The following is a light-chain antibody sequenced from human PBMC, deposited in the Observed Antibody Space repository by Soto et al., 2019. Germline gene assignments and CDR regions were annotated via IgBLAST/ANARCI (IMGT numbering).Light chain of an antibody. J-gene: IGKJ2*01. CDR1: QSISSW. CDR3: QQYNSYLYT. V-gene: IGKV1-5*03. Sequence: DIKMTQSPSTLSASVGDSVTITCRASQSISSWLAWYQQKPGKAPTLLIYKASSLESGVPSRFSGSGSGTEFTLTISSLQPDDFATYYCQQYNSYLYTFGQGTKLEIK. CDR2: KAS.